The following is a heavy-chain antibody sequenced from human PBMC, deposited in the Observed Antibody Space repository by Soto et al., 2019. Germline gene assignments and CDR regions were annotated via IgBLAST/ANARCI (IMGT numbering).Heavy chain of an antibody. CDR3: ARDDDYGDNGLDY. CDR1: GFSFSSYG. Sequence: QVQLVESGGGVVQPGRSLRLSCAASGFSFSSYGMHWVRQAPGKGLEWVAVILDDGSDKDYTDAVKGRFTISRDNYKNTLYLEMNSLRAEDTAVYYCARDDDYGDNGLDYWGQGTLVTVSS. CDR2: ILDDGSDK. J-gene: IGHJ4*02. D-gene: IGHD4-17*01. V-gene: IGHV3-33*01.